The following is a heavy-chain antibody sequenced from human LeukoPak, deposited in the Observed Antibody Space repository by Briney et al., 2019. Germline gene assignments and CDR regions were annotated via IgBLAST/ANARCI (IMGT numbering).Heavy chain of an antibody. Sequence: GGSLRLSCVASGFTFSSSWMNWVRQAPGKGLEWVANIKEDGSEKYYVDSVKGRFTISRDNAKNSLYLQMNSRRAEDTAVYYCAGGGHSSGWCVYWGQGTLVTVSS. D-gene: IGHD6-19*01. CDR1: GFTFSSSW. CDR3: AGGGHSSGWCVY. CDR2: IKEDGSEK. V-gene: IGHV3-7*01. J-gene: IGHJ4*02.